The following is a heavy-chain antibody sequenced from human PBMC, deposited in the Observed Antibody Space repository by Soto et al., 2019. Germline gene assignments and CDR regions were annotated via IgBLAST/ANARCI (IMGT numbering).Heavy chain of an antibody. CDR1: GFTFSSYA. J-gene: IGHJ6*02. CDR2: ISGSGGST. V-gene: IGHV3-23*01. D-gene: IGHD6-13*01. CDR3: AKRSGYSSRPHYGMDV. Sequence: PGGSLRLSXAASGFTFSSYAMSWVRQAPGKGLEWVSAISGSGGSTYYADSVKGRFTISRDNSKNTLYLQMNSLRAEDTAVYYCAKRSGYSSRPHYGMDVWGQGTTVTVSS.